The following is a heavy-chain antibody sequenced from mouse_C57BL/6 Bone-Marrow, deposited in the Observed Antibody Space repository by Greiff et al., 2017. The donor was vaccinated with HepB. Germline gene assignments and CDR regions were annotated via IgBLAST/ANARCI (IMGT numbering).Heavy chain of an antibody. J-gene: IGHJ3*01. D-gene: IGHD2-1*01. CDR3: ARGNFAY. Sequence: VQLKESGGGLVKPGGSLKLSCAASGFTFSDYGMHWVRQAPEKGLEWVAYISSGSSTIYYADTVKGRFTISRDNAKNTLFLQMTSLRSEDTAMYYCARGNFAYWGQGTLVTVSA. CDR2: ISSGSSTI. CDR1: GFTFSDYG. V-gene: IGHV5-17*01.